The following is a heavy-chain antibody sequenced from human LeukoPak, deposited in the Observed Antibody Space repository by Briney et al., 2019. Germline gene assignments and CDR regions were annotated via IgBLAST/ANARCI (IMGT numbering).Heavy chain of an antibody. J-gene: IGHJ5*02. CDR3: ARNNSVEDTAWWFDP. V-gene: IGHV1-69*06. Sequence: SVKLSCKASGYTFTSYGISWVRQSPGQGLEGMGGFIPIFGPATYAQKFQRIDTITADKYTNTAYMEMSSLRSEDTVVYYCARNNSVEDTAWWFDPWGQGTLVTVSS. D-gene: IGHD4-23*01. CDR1: GYTFTSYG. CDR2: FIPIFGPA.